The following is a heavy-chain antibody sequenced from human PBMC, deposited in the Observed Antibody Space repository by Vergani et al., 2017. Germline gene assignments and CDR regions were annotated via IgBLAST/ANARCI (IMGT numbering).Heavy chain of an antibody. CDR3: ESERGACRAAYYHSYDF. D-gene: IGHD4/OR15-4a*01. CDR2: MDYSGST. J-gene: IGHJ4*02. Sequence: QLQLQESGPGLVKPSETLSLTFTVSGDSVISTDYHWGWIRQPPGKGLEWIGCMDYSGSTSYNPSLESRISISFETPKNQFSLRLSSMTAADAAVYYCESERGACRAAYYHSYDFWGPGTLVGVSS. CDR1: GDSVISTDYH. V-gene: IGHV4-39*01.